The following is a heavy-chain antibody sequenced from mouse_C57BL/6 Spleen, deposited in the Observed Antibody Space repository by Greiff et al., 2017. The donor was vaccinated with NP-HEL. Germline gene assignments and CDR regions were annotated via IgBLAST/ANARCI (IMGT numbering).Heavy chain of an antibody. D-gene: IGHD2-3*01. J-gene: IGHJ4*01. CDR2: IHPNSGST. V-gene: IGHV1-64*01. Sequence: QVQLKQPGAELVKPGASVKLSCKASGYTFTSYWMHWVKQRPGQGLEWIGMIHPNSGSTNYNEKFKSKATLTVDKSSSTAYMQLSSLTSEDSAVYYCARSDGYYGVYYAMDYWGQGTSVTVSS. CDR1: GYTFTSYW. CDR3: ARSDGYYGVYYAMDY.